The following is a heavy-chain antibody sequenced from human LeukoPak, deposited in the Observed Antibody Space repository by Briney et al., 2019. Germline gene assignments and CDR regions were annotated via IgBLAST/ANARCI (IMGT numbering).Heavy chain of an antibody. Sequence: SSETLSLTCDVSGGSISSGLYSWSWIRQPLGKGLEWIGYIYHTGSTYYNPSLKSRVTISVDTSKNQFSLRLSSVTAADTAVYYCARRAVAAGAFDFWGQGTMVTVSS. V-gene: IGHV4-30-2*01. J-gene: IGHJ3*01. CDR3: ARRAVAAGAFDF. CDR1: GGSISSGLYS. D-gene: IGHD6-19*01. CDR2: IYHTGST.